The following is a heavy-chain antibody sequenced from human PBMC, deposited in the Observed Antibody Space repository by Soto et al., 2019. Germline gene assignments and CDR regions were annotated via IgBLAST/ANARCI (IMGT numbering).Heavy chain of an antibody. D-gene: IGHD6-19*01. CDR2: ISYEGSNK. J-gene: IGHJ6*02. Sequence: QVQLVESGGGGVQPGRSLRISCAASGFTFSSYAMHWVRQAPGKGLEWVAVISYEGSNKYYADSVKGRFTISRDNSKNTLYLQMNSLRAEDTAVYYCARGGSGWYKDGMDVWGQGTTVTVSS. CDR1: GFTFSSYA. V-gene: IGHV3-30-3*01. CDR3: ARGGSGWYKDGMDV.